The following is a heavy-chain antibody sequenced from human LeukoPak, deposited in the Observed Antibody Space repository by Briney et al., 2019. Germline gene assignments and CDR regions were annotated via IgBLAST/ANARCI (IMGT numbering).Heavy chain of an antibody. D-gene: IGHD1-26*01. CDR1: GGTFSSYA. CDR3: ATGASGGFNY. V-gene: IGHV1-69*05. Sequence: ASVKVSCKASGGTFSSYAISWVRQAPGQGLEWMGGIIPIFGTANYAQKFQGRVTITTDESTSTAYMELSSLRSEDTAVYYCATGASGGFNYWGQGTLVTVSS. CDR2: IIPIFGTA. J-gene: IGHJ4*02.